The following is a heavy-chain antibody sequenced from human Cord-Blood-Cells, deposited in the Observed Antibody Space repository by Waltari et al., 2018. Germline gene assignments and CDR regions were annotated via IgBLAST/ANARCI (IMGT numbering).Heavy chain of an antibody. Sequence: VPPPQWGARLLKPSETLSLTRAVYGGFFRGYYWSWNRQPPGKGLEWIGEINHSGSTNYNPSLKSRVTISVDTSKNQFSLKLSSVTAADTAVYYCARPALYNPYSSSSRDAFDIWGQGTMVTVSS. CDR1: GGFFRGYY. J-gene: IGHJ3*02. V-gene: IGHV4-34*01. CDR2: INHSGST. D-gene: IGHD6-6*01. CDR3: ARPALYNPYSSSSRDAFDI.